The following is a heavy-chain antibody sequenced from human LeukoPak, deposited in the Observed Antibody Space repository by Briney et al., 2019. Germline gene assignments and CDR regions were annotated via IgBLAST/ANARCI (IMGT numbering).Heavy chain of an antibody. CDR2: IYYSGST. D-gene: IGHD6-19*01. CDR1: VGSISGYY. Sequence: SETLFLTCSVSVGSISGYYWSWIRQPPGKGLEWIGYIYYSGSTNYNPSLKSRVTISVDTSKNQFSLKLSSVTAADTAVYYCAREGSSIAVAGIDAFDIWGQGTMVTVPS. CDR3: AREGSSIAVAGIDAFDI. V-gene: IGHV4-59*01. J-gene: IGHJ3*02.